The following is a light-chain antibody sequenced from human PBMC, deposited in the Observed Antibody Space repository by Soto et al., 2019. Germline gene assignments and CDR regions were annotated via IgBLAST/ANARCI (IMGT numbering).Light chain of an antibody. Sequence: QSALTQPPSVSGSPGQSVTISCTGTSSDVGSYNRVSWYQQPPGTAPKLMIYEVSNRPSRVSNRFSGSKSGNTASLTISGLQAEDEADYYCSSYTRSSTSYVFGTGTKLTVL. CDR2: EVS. J-gene: IGLJ1*01. CDR1: SSDVGSYNR. V-gene: IGLV2-18*02. CDR3: SSYTRSSTSYV.